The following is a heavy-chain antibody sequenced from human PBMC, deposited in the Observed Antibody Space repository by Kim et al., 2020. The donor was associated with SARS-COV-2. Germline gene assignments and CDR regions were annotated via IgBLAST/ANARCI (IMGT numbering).Heavy chain of an antibody. CDR3: ARETSILNY. J-gene: IGHJ4*02. Sequence: GSEKYYGDSVKGRFTISRDNAKNSLYLQMNSLRAEDTAVYYCARETSILNYWGQGTLVTVSS. V-gene: IGHV3-7*01. CDR2: GSEK. D-gene: IGHD2-2*01.